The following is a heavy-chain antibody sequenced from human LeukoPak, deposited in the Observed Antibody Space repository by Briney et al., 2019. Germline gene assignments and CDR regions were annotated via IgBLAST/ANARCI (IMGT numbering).Heavy chain of an antibody. D-gene: IGHD3-3*01. CDR2: ISGSGTYI. CDR3: ARDPYYDFWSDYGAEAFDI. V-gene: IGHV3-21*01. CDR1: GFTFSNYN. Sequence: PGGSLRLSCVASGFTFSNYNMNWVRQAAGKGLEWVSSISGSGTYIYYADSLKGRFTISRDNAKNSLYLQMNSLRAEDTAVYYCARDPYYDFWSDYGAEAFDIWGQGTMVPVSS. J-gene: IGHJ3*02.